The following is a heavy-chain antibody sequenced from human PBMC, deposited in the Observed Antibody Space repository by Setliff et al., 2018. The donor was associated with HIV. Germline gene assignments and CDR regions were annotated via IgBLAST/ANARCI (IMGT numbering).Heavy chain of an antibody. CDR1: GSTFSSYA. V-gene: IGHV3-23*01. D-gene: IGHD1-26*01. J-gene: IGHJ4*02. CDR2: ISGSGANK. Sequence: GESLKISCAASGSTFSSYAMSWVRQVPGKGLEWVSSISGSGANKYYADSVKGRFPISRDNSKNTVYLQMNSLRAEDTAVYFCAKDEGRVGATKVNLKYWGQGTLVTVSS. CDR3: AKDEGRVGATKVNLKY.